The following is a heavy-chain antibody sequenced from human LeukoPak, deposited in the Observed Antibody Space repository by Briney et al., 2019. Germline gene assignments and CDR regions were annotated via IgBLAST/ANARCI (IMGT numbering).Heavy chain of an antibody. V-gene: IGHV3-43*01. J-gene: IGHJ4*02. CDR3: AKGDVDSPMNFYH. CDR1: GFIFDEFT. Sequence: PGGSLRLSCAASGFIFDEFTIHRVRQVPGKGLEWVSLINWDGGSTYYADSVKGRFTISRDNSKNSLYLQMDSLTTEDTAFYYCAKGDVDSPMNFYHWGQGTLVTVSS. D-gene: IGHD5-12*01. CDR2: INWDGGST.